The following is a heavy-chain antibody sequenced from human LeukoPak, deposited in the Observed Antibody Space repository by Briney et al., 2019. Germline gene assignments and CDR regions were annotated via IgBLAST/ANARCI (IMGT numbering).Heavy chain of an antibody. CDR1: GFTFTSYE. V-gene: IGHV3-48*03. D-gene: IGHD2-15*01. CDR2: ISSSGSTI. CDR3: ARDQCSGGSCYADY. J-gene: IGHJ4*02. Sequence: GGSLRLSCAASGFTFTSYEMNWVRQAPGKGLEWVSYISSSGSTIYYADSVKGRFTISRDNAKNSLYLQMNSLRAEDTAVYYRARDQCSGGSCYADYWGQGTLVTVSS.